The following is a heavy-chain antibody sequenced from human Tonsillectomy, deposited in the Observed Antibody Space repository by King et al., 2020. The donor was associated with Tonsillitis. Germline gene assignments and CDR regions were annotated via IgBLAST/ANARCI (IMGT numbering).Heavy chain of an antibody. CDR1: GFTFSGYW. CDR2: INSDGSST. Sequence: VQLVESGGGLVQPGGSLRLSCAASGFTFSGYWMHWVRQAPGKGLVWVSRINSDGSSTNYADSVKGRFTISRDNAKDTLYLQMKSLRVEDTAVYYCARGLSGGGRDWGQGTLVTVSS. J-gene: IGHJ4*02. D-gene: IGHD2-15*01. V-gene: IGHV3-74*01. CDR3: ARGLSGGGRD.